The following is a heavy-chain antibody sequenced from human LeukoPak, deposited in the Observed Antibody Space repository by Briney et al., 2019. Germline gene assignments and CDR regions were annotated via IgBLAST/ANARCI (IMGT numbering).Heavy chain of an antibody. CDR3: AREGSGEYYFDY. Sequence: GASVKVSCKASGGTFSSYAISWVRQAPGQGLEWMGRIIPILGIANYAQKFQGRVTITADKSTSTAYMELSSLRSEDTAVYYCAREGSGEYYFDYWGQGTLVTVSS. CDR2: IIPILGIA. J-gene: IGHJ4*02. V-gene: IGHV1-69*04. D-gene: IGHD3-10*01. CDR1: GGTFSSYA.